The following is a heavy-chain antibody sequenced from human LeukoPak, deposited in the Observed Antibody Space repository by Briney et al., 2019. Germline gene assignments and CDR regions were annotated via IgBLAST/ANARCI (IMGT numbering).Heavy chain of an antibody. CDR2: IKEDGSDI. Sequence: PRGSLRLSCAVSGFPFSGHTMPCVRQTPGKRMQCVASIKEDGSDIYYVDSVKGRFTISRDNAKNSLYLQMDSLRAEDTAVYYCARDDCSSTSCLIFDYWGQGTLVTVSS. CDR1: GFPFSGHT. J-gene: IGHJ4*02. V-gene: IGHV3-7*01. CDR3: ARDDCSSTSCLIFDY. D-gene: IGHD2-2*01.